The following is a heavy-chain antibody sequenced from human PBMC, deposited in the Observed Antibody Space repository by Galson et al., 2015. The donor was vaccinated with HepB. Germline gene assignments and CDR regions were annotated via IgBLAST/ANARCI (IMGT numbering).Heavy chain of an antibody. J-gene: IGHJ4*02. CDR1: GGSFSGYY. Sequence: TLSLTCAVYGGSFSGYYWSWIRQPPGKGLEWIGEINHSGSTNYNPSLKSRVTISVDTSKNQFSLKLSSVTAADTAVYYCARVGNRYCSSTSCYTVGWGRGPSDYWGQGTLVTVSS. D-gene: IGHD2-2*02. V-gene: IGHV4-34*01. CDR3: ARVGNRYCSSTSCYTVGWGRGPSDY. CDR2: INHSGST.